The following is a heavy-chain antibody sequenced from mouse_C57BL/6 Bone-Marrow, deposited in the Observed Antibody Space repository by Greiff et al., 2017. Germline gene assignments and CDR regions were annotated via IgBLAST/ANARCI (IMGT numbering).Heavy chain of an antibody. CDR3: ARAYGSSHYAMDY. V-gene: IGHV3-1*01. Sequence: EVQVVESGPGMVKPSQSLSLTCTVTGYSITSGYDWHWIRHFPGNKLEWMGYISYSGSTNYNPSLKSRISITHDTSKNHFFLKLNSVTTEDTATYYCARAYGSSHYAMDYWGQGTSVTVSS. CDR2: ISYSGST. CDR1: GYSITSGYD. D-gene: IGHD1-1*01. J-gene: IGHJ4*01.